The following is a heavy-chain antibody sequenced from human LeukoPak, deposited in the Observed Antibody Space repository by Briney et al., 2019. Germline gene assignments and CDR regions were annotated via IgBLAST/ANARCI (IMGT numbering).Heavy chain of an antibody. V-gene: IGHV1-46*01. D-gene: IGHD1-26*01. CDR1: GYTFTSYY. CDR2: ISFSGGSA. J-gene: IGHJ4*02. CDR3: ARDYSGSYPYFDY. Sequence: ASVKVSCKASGYTFTSYYMHWVRQAPGQGLEWMGIISFSGGSASYSQKFQGRVTMTRDTSTSTVYMELSSLRSDDTAVYYCARDYSGSYPYFDYWGQGTLVTVSS.